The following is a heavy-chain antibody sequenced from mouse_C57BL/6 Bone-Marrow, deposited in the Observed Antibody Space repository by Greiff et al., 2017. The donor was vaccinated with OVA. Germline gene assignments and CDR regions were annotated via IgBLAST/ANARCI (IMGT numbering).Heavy chain of an antibody. Sequence: QVQLQQSGPELVKPGASVKISCKASGYAFSSSWMNWVKQRPGKGLEWIGRIYPGDGDTNYNGKFKGKATLTADKSSSTAYMQLSSLTSEDSAVYFCARSGLYDYDEYYIDYWGQGTTLTVSS. CDR2: IYPGDGDT. CDR1: GYAFSSSW. CDR3: ARSGLYDYDEYYIDY. D-gene: IGHD2-4*01. J-gene: IGHJ2*01. V-gene: IGHV1-82*01.